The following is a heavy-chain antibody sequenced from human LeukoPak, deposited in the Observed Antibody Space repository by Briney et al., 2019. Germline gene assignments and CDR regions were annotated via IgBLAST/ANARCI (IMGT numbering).Heavy chain of an antibody. D-gene: IGHD6-19*01. V-gene: IGHV4-38-2*01. CDR2: IYYSGST. Sequence: SETLSLTCAVSGYSISSGYQWAWIRQSPGKGLEWIGYIYYSGSTYYNPSLKSRVTISVDTSKNQFSLKLSSVTAADTAVYYCARVGIAVAGTIVWFDPWGQGTLVTVSS. CDR1: GYSISSGYQ. J-gene: IGHJ5*02. CDR3: ARVGIAVAGTIVWFDP.